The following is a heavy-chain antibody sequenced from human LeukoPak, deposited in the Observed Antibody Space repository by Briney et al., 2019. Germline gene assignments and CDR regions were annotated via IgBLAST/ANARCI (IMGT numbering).Heavy chain of an antibody. CDR3: AKDTQLGMSNAFDI. Sequence: PGGSLRLSCAASGFTFSSYAMSWVRQAPGKGLEWVSAISGSGGSTYYADSVKGRFTISRDNAKNSLYLQMNSLRAEDVALYYCAKDTQLGMSNAFDIWGQGTMVTVSS. CDR2: ISGSGGST. J-gene: IGHJ3*02. D-gene: IGHD7-27*01. CDR1: GFTFSSYA. V-gene: IGHV3-23*01.